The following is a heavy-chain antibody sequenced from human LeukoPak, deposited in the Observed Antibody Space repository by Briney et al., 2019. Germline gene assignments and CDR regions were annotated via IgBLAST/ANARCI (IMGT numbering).Heavy chain of an antibody. CDR3: VRGYCSISTCRRLDY. V-gene: IGHV5-51*01. J-gene: IGHJ4*02. CDR2: IYPGDSDT. Sequence: GESLEISLNGSGYRFSSYWIGWVRPRPGKGLEWMGIIYPGDSDTRYSPSFQGQVTISADKSITTAYLQWSSLKASDTAMYYGVRGYCSISTCRRLDYWGQGTLVTVSS. D-gene: IGHD2-2*01. CDR1: GYRFSSYW.